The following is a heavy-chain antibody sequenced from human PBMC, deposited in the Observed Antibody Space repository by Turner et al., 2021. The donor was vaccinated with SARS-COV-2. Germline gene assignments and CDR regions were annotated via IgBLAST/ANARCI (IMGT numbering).Heavy chain of an antibody. J-gene: IGHJ5*02. V-gene: IGHV3-30*18. D-gene: IGHD6-13*01. CDR2: LSYDGSNK. Sequence: QVQLVESGGGVVQPGRSLRLSCAASGFTFSRYGMHWVRQALGKGLEWVAVLSYDGSNKYYADSVKGRFTISRDNSKNTLYLQMNSLRAEDTAVYYCAKDLGQLDWFDPWGQGTLVTVSS. CDR1: GFTFSRYG. CDR3: AKDLGQLDWFDP.